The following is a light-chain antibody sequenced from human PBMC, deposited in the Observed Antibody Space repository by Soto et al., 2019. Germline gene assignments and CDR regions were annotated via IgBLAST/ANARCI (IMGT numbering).Light chain of an antibody. J-gene: IGKJ1*01. V-gene: IGKV1-5*03. CDR2: KAS. Sequence: DIKMYQSPSALSAYIGDRVTITCRASQSISDWLAWHQQKPGKAPKLLIYKASSLEIGVPSRFSGSGFGTEFTLTISSLQPDDFATYYCQQYDTYWTFGQ. CDR3: QQYDTYWT. CDR1: QSISDW.